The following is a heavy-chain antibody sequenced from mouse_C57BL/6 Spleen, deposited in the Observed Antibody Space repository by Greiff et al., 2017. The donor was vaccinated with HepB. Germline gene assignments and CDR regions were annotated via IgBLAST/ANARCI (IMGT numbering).Heavy chain of an antibody. Sequence: QVQLQQPGAELVKPGASVTMSCKASGYTFTSYWITWVKQRPGQGLEWIGDIYPGSGSTNYNEKFKSKATLTVDTSSSTAYMQLSSLTSEDSAVYYCARAAQALYYAMDYWGQGTSVTVAS. J-gene: IGHJ4*01. D-gene: IGHD3-2*02. V-gene: IGHV1-55*01. CDR1: GYTFTSYW. CDR3: ARAAQALYYAMDY. CDR2: IYPGSGST.